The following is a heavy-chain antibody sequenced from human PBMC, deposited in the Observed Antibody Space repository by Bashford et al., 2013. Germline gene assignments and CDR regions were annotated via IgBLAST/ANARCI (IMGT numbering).Heavy chain of an antibody. V-gene: IGHV4-39*01. CDR3: ARLIDGHNPSAY. CDR1: GASISGCNCY. CDR2: FHSSGTI. D-gene: IGHD5-24*01. Sequence: SETLSLTCTVSGASISGCNCYWGWIRQPPGKGLEWIANFHSSGTIYYNLSLRSRVTISVDTSKNKFSLNLNSLTAADTAVYYCARLIDGHNPSAYWGQGTLVTVSS. J-gene: IGHJ4*02.